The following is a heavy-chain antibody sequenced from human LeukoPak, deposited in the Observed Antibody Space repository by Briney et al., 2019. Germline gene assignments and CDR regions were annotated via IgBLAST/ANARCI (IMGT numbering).Heavy chain of an antibody. CDR3: ARERYWCSGGSCPVWFDP. CDR1: GYTFTGYY. D-gene: IGHD2-15*01. V-gene: IGHV1-46*01. J-gene: IGHJ5*02. CDR2: INPSGGST. Sequence: ASVTVSCKASGYTFTGYYMHWVRQAPGQGLEWMGWINPSGGSTSYAQKFQGRVTMTRDTSTSTVYMELSSLRSEDTAVYYCARERYWCSGGSCPVWFDPWGQGTLVTVSS.